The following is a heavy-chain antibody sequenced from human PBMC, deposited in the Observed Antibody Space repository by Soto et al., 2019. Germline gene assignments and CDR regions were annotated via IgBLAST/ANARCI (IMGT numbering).Heavy chain of an antibody. CDR1: GFTFSSYA. Sequence: GGSLRLSCAASGFTFSSYAMSWVRQAPGKGLEWVSAISGSGGSTYYADSVKGRFTISRDNSKNTLYLQMNSLRAEDTAVYYCAKDAPWIQLWLDAFDIWGQGTMVTVSS. CDR3: AKDAPWIQLWLDAFDI. V-gene: IGHV3-23*01. CDR2: ISGSGGST. J-gene: IGHJ3*02. D-gene: IGHD5-18*01.